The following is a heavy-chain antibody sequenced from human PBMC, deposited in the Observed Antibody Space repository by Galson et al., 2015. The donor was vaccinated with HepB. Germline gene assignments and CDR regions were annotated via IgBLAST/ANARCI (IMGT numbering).Heavy chain of an antibody. D-gene: IGHD1-26*01. V-gene: IGHV1-69*13. J-gene: IGHJ6*02. CDR1: GGTFSSYA. CDR3: ARVLVGAGSYYYGMDV. CDR2: IIPIFGTA. Sequence: SVKVSCKASGGTFSSYAISWVRQAPGQGLEWMGGIIPIFGTANYAQKFQGRVTITADESTSTAYMELSSLRSEDTAVYYCARVLVGAGSYYYGMDVWGQGTTVTASS.